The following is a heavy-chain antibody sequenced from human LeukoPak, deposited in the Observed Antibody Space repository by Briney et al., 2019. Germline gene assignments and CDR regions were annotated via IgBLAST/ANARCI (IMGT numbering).Heavy chain of an antibody. Sequence: GGSLRLSCAASGFTFSSYGMHWVRQAPGKGLEWVAVISYDGSNKYYADSVKGRFTISRDNSKNTLYLQMNSLRAEDTAVYYCATFGGSSSSDYFDYWGQGTLVTVSS. CDR3: ATFGGSSSSDYFDY. V-gene: IGHV3-30*03. D-gene: IGHD6-6*01. CDR1: GFTFSSYG. J-gene: IGHJ4*02. CDR2: ISYDGSNK.